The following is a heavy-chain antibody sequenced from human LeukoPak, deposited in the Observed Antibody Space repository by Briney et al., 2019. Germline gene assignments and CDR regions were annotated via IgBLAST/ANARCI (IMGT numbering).Heavy chain of an antibody. CDR1: GFTFDDYA. CDR2: ISWNSGSI. CDR3: AKVLDYGDYYFDY. Sequence: GGSLRLSCAASGFTFDDYAMHWVRQAPGKGLEWVSGISWNSGSIGYADSVKGRFTISRDNAKNSLYLQMNSLGAEDTALYYCAKVLDYGDYYFDYWGQGTLVTVSS. J-gene: IGHJ4*02. V-gene: IGHV3-9*01. D-gene: IGHD4-17*01.